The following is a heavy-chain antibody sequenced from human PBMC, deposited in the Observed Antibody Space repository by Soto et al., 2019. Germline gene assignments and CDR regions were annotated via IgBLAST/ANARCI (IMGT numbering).Heavy chain of an antibody. V-gene: IGHV3-11*01. J-gene: IGHJ5*02. Sequence: GGSLRLSCAASGFTFSDYYMSWIRQAPGKGLEWVSYISSSGSTIYYADSVKGRFTISRDNAKNSLYLQMNSLRAEDTAVYYCARDKTMSWVPPLDPWGQGTLVTVSS. CDR2: ISSSGSTI. CDR1: GFTFSDYY. CDR3: ARDKTMSWVPPLDP. D-gene: IGHD3-10*01.